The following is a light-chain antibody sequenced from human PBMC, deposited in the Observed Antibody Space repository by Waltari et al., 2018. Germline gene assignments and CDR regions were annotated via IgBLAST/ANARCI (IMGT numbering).Light chain of an antibody. J-gene: IGLJ1*01. CDR3: CTYAGSSTYA. V-gene: IGLV2-23*02. Sequence: QSALTQPASVSGSPGQSTTIPCTGTSNDVGYYSLVSWYQQHPGKPPKLIIYDVTKRPSGVSDRFSGSKSGNTAFLTISGLQAEDEADYHCCTYAGSSTYAFGTGTTVSVL. CDR1: SNDVGYYSL. CDR2: DVT.